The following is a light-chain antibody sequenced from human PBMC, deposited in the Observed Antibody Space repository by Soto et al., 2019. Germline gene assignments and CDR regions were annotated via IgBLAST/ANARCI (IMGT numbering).Light chain of an antibody. V-gene: IGKV3D-7*01. CDR1: QSVSSSY. CDR3: QQYKTWPPL. CDR2: GAS. J-gene: IGKJ3*01. Sequence: EIVMTQSPATLSLSPGERATLSCRASQSVSSSYLSWYQQKPGQAPRLLIYGASTRATGIPARFSGSGSGTEFTLTISSLQSEDFGLYYCQQYKTWPPLFGPGTKVDIK.